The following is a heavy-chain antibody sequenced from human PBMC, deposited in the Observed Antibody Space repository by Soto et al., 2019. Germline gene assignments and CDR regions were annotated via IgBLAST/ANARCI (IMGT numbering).Heavy chain of an antibody. J-gene: IGHJ4*02. Sequence: QVQLVESGGGVVQPGRSLRLSCAASGFNFNTFALHWVRQAPGKGLEWVAVVSHDGTDKYYADSVKGRFAISRDSSENRLFLQMDSLRNEDTAVYYCASVFGSAWFGGHFDNWGQGALVTVSS. D-gene: IGHD6-19*01. CDR3: ASVFGSAWFGGHFDN. CDR2: VSHDGTDK. CDR1: GFNFNTFA. V-gene: IGHV3-30*09.